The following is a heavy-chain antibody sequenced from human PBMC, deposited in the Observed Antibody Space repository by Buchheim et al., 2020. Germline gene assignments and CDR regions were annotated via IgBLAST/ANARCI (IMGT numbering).Heavy chain of an antibody. CDR1: GDSVTSTSYY. D-gene: IGHD2-2*01. J-gene: IGHJ6*03. CDR3: AKSGKMYQYYYMDV. Sequence: QLQLQESGPGLVKPSETLSLTCTVSGDSVTSTSYYWGWIRQPPGKGLEWIGSISYSGITYYTPSLKSRVTMSVDTSKDQFSLKLSSVTAADTAVYYCAKSGKMYQYYYMDVWGKGTT. V-gene: IGHV4-39*01. CDR2: ISYSGIT.